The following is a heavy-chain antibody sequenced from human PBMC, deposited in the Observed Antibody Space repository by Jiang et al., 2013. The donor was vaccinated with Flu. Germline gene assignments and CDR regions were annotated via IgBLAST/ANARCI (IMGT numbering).Heavy chain of an antibody. CDR2: IYHSGNT. Sequence: GSGLVKPSGTLSLTCAVSGGSISSSNWWSWVRQPPGKGLEWIGSIYHSGNTYYNPSLKSRVTISVDTSQNQFSLKLSSVTAADTAVYYCARAYYYGSGADYWGQGTLVTVS. CDR1: GGSISSSNW. CDR3: ARAYYYGSGADY. J-gene: IGHJ4*02. V-gene: IGHV4-4*02. D-gene: IGHD3-10*01.